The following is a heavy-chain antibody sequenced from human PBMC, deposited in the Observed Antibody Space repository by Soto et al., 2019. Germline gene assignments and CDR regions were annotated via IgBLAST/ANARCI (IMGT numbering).Heavy chain of an antibody. CDR1: GGSISSGGYY. Sequence: SETLSLTCTVSGGSISSGGYYWSWIRQHPGKGLEWIGYIYYSGSTYYNPSLKSRVTISVDTSKNQFSLKLSSVTAAYTAVYYCARLRYFDWLVFDIWGQGTMVTVSS. CDR3: ARLRYFDWLVFDI. J-gene: IGHJ3*02. V-gene: IGHV4-31*03. CDR2: IYYSGST. D-gene: IGHD3-9*01.